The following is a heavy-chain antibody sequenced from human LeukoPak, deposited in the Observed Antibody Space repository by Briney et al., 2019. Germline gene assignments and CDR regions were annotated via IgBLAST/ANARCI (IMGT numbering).Heavy chain of an antibody. CDR3: ARDFLDGYPDY. CDR1: GFTFSTYV. D-gene: IGHD5-24*01. Sequence: GGSLRLSCAASGFTFSTYVMNWVRQAPGKGLEWVSSISSSSSYIYYADSVKGRFTISRDNAKNSLYLQTNSLRAEDTAVYYCARDFLDGYPDYWGQGTLVTVSS. CDR2: ISSSSSYI. V-gene: IGHV3-21*01. J-gene: IGHJ4*02.